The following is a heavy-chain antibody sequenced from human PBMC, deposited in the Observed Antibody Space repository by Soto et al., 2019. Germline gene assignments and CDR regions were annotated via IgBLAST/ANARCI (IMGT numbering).Heavy chain of an antibody. J-gene: IGHJ4*02. Sequence: GGSLRLSCAASGFTFDDYAMHWVRQAPGKGLEWVSGISWNSGSIGYADSVKGRFTISRDNAKNSLYLQMNSLRAEDTALYYCAKVEYCSGGSCHYFDYWGQGTLVTVSS. D-gene: IGHD2-15*01. CDR1: GFTFDDYA. V-gene: IGHV3-9*01. CDR2: ISWNSGSI. CDR3: AKVEYCSGGSCHYFDY.